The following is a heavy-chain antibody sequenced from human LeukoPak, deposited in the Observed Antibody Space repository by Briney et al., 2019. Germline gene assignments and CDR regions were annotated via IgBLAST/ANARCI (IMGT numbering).Heavy chain of an antibody. CDR1: GYSFTNYW. CDR3: ATLRSGYYYDYFDY. D-gene: IGHD3-22*01. V-gene: IGHV5-51*01. CDR2: IYPGDSDT. Sequence: GESLKISCNGSGYSFTNYWIGWVRQMPGKGLEWMGIIYPGDSDTKYSPSFQGQVTISADKSISTAYLQWSSLKASDTAMYYCATLRSGYYYDYFDYWGQGTLVTVSS. J-gene: IGHJ4*02.